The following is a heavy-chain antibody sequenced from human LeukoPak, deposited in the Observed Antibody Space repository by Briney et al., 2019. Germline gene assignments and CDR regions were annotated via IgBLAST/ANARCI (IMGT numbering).Heavy chain of an antibody. CDR1: GFTFSSYS. Sequence: GGSLRLSCAAPGFTFSSYSMNWVRQAPGKGLEWVSSISSSSSYIYYADSVKGRFTISRDNAKNSLYLQMNSLRAEDTAVYYCARELGITGTHDAFDIWGQGTMVTVSS. J-gene: IGHJ3*02. D-gene: IGHD1-7*01. V-gene: IGHV3-21*01. CDR2: ISSSSSYI. CDR3: ARELGITGTHDAFDI.